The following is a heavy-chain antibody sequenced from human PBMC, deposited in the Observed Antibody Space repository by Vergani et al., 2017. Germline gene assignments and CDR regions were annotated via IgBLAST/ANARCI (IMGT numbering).Heavy chain of an antibody. V-gene: IGHV1-2*04. CDR3: ARDFGDSYGYVSHYYYGMDV. J-gene: IGHJ6*02. CDR1: GYTFTGYY. Sequence: QVQLVQSGAEVKKPGASVKVSCKASGYTFTGYYMHWVRQAPGQGLEWMGWINPNSGGTNYAQKFQGWVTMTRDTSISTAYMELSRLRSDDTAVYYCARDFGDSYGYVSHYYYGMDVWGQGTTVTVSS. D-gene: IGHD5-18*01. CDR2: INPNSGGT.